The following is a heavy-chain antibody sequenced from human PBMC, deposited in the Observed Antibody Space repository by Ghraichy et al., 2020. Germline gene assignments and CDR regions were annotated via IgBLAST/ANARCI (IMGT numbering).Heavy chain of an antibody. J-gene: IGHJ4*02. D-gene: IGHD3-9*01. V-gene: IGHV4-31*02. CDR2: IDQSGST. Sequence: SETLSLTCTVSGDFISGPNNYWSWIRQHPGKGLEWIGYIDQSGSTYYNPSLKSRLIISVDTSKGQFSLSLTSMTAADTAVYYCARDETGYSKWLYWGPGTLVTVFS. CDR3: ARDETGYSKWLY. CDR1: GDFISGPNNY.